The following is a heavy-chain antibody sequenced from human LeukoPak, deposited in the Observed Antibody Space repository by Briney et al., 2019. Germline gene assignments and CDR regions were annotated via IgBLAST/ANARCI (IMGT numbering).Heavy chain of an antibody. CDR2: ISNSGSST. CDR3: AKDGDSSGWPFFFHF. J-gene: IGHJ4*02. Sequence: SGGSLRLSCAASGFTFSAYAMSWVRQAPGRGLEWVSSISNSGSSTYYADSVKGRFTISRDNSKNTLYLQMNSLRAEDTAVLYCAKDGDSSGWPFFFHFRGQGTLVTVSS. D-gene: IGHD6-19*01. CDR1: GFTFSAYA. V-gene: IGHV3-23*01.